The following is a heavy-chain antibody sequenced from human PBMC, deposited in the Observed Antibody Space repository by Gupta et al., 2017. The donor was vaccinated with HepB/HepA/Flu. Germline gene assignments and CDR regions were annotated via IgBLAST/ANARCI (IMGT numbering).Heavy chain of an antibody. D-gene: IGHD1-26*01. J-gene: IGHJ3*02. CDR1: GFTFSSYA. CDR3: ARDFLVGATKRSSKRTDAFDI. Sequence: QVQLVESGGGVVQPGRSLRLSCAASGFTFSSYAMHLVRQAPGKGLEWVAVISYDGSNKYYADSVKGRFTISRDNSKNTLYLQMNSLRAEDTAVYYCARDFLVGATKRSSKRTDAFDIWGQGTMVTVSS. V-gene: IGHV3-30-3*01. CDR2: ISYDGSNK.